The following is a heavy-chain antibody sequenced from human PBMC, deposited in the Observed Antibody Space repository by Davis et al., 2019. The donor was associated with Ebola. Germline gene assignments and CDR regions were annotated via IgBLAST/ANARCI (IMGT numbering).Heavy chain of an antibody. D-gene: IGHD3-16*01. CDR3: ARLHEGD. Sequence: MPSETLSLTCTVSGGSISSYYWSWIRQPPGKGLEWIGYIYYSGTTNYNPSLKSRVTISVDASKNQFSLKLTSVTAADTAVYYCARLHEGDWGQGTMVTVSS. V-gene: IGHV4-59*08. CDR2: IYYSGTT. CDR1: GGSISSYY. J-gene: IGHJ3*01.